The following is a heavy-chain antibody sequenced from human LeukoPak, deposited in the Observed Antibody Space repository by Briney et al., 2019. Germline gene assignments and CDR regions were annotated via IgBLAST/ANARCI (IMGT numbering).Heavy chain of an antibody. CDR2: INRDGSST. J-gene: IGHJ6*02. Sequence: PGGSLRLSCAASGFTFSSYWMHWVRQGPGKGLVWVSRINRDGSSTSYADSVKGRFTISRDNAKNTLYLQMNSLRAEDTAVYSCARDNYSAMDVWGQGTTIIVSS. CDR3: ARDNYSAMDV. V-gene: IGHV3-74*01. CDR1: GFTFSSYW.